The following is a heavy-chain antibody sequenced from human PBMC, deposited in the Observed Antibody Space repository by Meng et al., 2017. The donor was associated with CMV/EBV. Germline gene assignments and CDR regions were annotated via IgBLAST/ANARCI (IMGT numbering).Heavy chain of an antibody. CDR1: GYTFTSYG. CDR2: ISAYNGNT. V-gene: IGHV1-18*01. Sequence: ASVKVSCKASGYTFTSYGISWVRQAPGQGLEWMGWISAYNGNTNYAQKFQGRVTITTDESTSTAYMELSSLRSEDTAVYYCASNYDFWSGLDYWGQGTLVTVSS. CDR3: ASNYDFWSGLDY. D-gene: IGHD3-3*01. J-gene: IGHJ4*02.